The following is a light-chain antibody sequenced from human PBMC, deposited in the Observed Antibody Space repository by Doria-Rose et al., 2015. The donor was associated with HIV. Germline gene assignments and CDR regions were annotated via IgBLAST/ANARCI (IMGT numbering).Light chain of an antibody. CDR3: HQYGASWT. CDR1: QSFSSTY. Sequence: TQSPGTLSLSPGERATLSCRASQSFSSTYLAYYKQKPGNAPSLLIYDGSTRATGIPDRYSASGSGTDFTLTIIRLEPEDFALYYCHQYGASWTFGQGTKVEI. V-gene: IGKV3-20*01. CDR2: DGS. J-gene: IGKJ1*01.